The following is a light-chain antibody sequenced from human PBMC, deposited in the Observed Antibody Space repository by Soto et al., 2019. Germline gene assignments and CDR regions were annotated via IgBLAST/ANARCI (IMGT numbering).Light chain of an antibody. V-gene: IGKV1-5*01. CDR2: DAS. Sequence: DIKVTQSPTTLSASVGDRVTISCRSSPTISTWMAWYQQKPGKAPKLLVYDASTLPSGVASRFSGSGSGTEFTLIISGLQPDDSATYYCQQYTNTNNPWMFGQGTKVDIK. J-gene: IGKJ1*01. CDR1: PTISTW. CDR3: QQYTNTNNPWM.